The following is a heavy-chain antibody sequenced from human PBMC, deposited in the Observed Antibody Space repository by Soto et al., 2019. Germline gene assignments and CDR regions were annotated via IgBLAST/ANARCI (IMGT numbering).Heavy chain of an antibody. J-gene: IGHJ6*02. V-gene: IGHV1-18*01. Sequence: ASVKVSGKASGYTFTSYGISCVLQAPLQWRDGMGWISAYNGNTNYAQKLQGRVTMTTDTSTSTAYMELRSLRSDDTAVYYCARDIVVVVAATPGGEYYYYGMDVWGQGTTVTVSS. CDR3: ARDIVVVVAATPGGEYYYYGMDV. CDR1: GYTFTSYG. CDR2: ISAYNGNT. D-gene: IGHD2-15*01.